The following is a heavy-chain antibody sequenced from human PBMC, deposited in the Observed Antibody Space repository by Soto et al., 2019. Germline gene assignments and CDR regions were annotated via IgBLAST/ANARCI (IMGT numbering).Heavy chain of an antibody. CDR1: DGSISSGGYS. V-gene: IGHV4-30-2*01. J-gene: IGHJ5*02. CDR2: ISHSGST. CDR3: ARFYRALRGWGSSNWFAP. Sequence: QLQLQESGSGLVKPSQTLSLTCAVSDGSISSGGYSWSWIRQPPGEGLEWIGYISHSGSTYYNPSLKSRVTISVDRCKHQFSLKLSSVTAADPAVSYCARFYRALRGWGSSNWFAPWGKGSLVTVSS. D-gene: IGHD3-16*01.